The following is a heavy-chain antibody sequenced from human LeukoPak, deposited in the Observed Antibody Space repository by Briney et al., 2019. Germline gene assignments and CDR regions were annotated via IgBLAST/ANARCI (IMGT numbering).Heavy chain of an antibody. Sequence: PSETLSLTCTVSGGSISSGDYYWGWIRQPPGKGLEWIGYIYYSGITYYNPSLKSLFTISIDTTKNQFSLKLSSVTAADTAVYYCASQRPTYYCGSGSYIDGGLFDYWGQGALVTVSS. CDR1: GGSISSGDYY. CDR2: IYYSGIT. V-gene: IGHV4-30-4*01. J-gene: IGHJ4*02. D-gene: IGHD3-10*01. CDR3: ASQRPTYYCGSGSYIDGGLFDY.